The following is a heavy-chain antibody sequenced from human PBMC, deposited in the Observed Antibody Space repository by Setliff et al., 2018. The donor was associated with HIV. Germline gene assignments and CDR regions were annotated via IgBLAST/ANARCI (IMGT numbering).Heavy chain of an antibody. V-gene: IGHV3-48*03. CDR1: GFIFSDYE. Sequence: PGGSLRLSCAASGFIFSDYEMNWVRQAPGRGLEWVSYISSSGKTVYHSDSVKGRFTISRDNTKNSLFLQMDGLKTEDTAVYYCTTDLSGEFLQGLFDYWGQGTLVTVSS. CDR3: TTDLSGEFLQGLFDY. D-gene: IGHD7-27*01. J-gene: IGHJ4*02. CDR2: ISSSGKTV.